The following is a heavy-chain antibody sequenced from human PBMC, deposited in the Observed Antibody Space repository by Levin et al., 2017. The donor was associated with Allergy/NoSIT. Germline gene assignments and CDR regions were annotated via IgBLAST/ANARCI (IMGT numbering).Heavy chain of an antibody. V-gene: IGHV3-74*01. CDR2: INSDGSSL. CDR3: AGVINGYFQY. D-gene: IGHD2-8*01. Sequence: GESLKISCAASGFTFSNYWMHWVRQAPGKGLEWVSRINSDGSSLSYAGSVKGRFTISRDSAKNTLHLQMNSLRAEDTAVCYCAGVINGYFQYWGQGTRVTVSS. CDR1: GFTFSNYW. J-gene: IGHJ4*02.